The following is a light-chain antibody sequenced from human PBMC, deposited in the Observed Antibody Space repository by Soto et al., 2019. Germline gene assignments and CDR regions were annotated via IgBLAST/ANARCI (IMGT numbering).Light chain of an antibody. J-gene: IGKJ1*01. CDR3: QQYNSYSPWT. V-gene: IGKV1-5*03. CDR2: KAS. CDR1: QSISSW. Sequence: DIQMTQSPSTLSASVGDRVTITCRASQSISSWLAWYQQKPGKAPKLLIYKASSLESGVPTRFRGSGSGTEFTLTISSLQPDDFATYYCQQYNSYSPWTFGQGTKGEIK.